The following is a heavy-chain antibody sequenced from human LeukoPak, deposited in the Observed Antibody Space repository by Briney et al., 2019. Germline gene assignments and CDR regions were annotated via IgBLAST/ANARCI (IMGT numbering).Heavy chain of an antibody. CDR1: GFTVSSNY. CDR3: ARDGYYYDSSVPLHY. Sequence: PGGSLRLSCAASGFTVSSNYMSWVRQAPAKGLEWVSVIYTGGSTYYADSVKGRFTISRDNSKNTLYLQMNSLRAEDTAVYYCARDGYYYDSSVPLHYWGQGTLVTVSS. CDR2: IYTGGST. V-gene: IGHV3-53*01. D-gene: IGHD3-22*01. J-gene: IGHJ4*02.